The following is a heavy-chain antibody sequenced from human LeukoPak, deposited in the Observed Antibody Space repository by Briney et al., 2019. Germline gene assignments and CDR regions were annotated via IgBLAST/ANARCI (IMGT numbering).Heavy chain of an antibody. CDR2: IYYSGST. CDR3: ARDLRFSSFDP. Sequence: PSEPLSLTCTVSGGSVSSGSYDWSWIRQPPGKGLEWIGYIYYSGSTNYNPSLKSRVTISVDTSKNQFSLKLSSVTAADTAVYYCARDLRFSSFDPWGQGTLVTVSS. D-gene: IGHD3-3*01. CDR1: GGSVSSGSYD. V-gene: IGHV4-61*01. J-gene: IGHJ5*02.